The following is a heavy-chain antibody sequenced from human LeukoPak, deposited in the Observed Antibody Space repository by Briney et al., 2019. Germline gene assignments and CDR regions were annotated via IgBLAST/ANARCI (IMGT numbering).Heavy chain of an antibody. V-gene: IGHV3-7*03. J-gene: IGHJ4*02. CDR2: IQPDGSEQ. CDR3: AKLFESGTYNNFFHY. D-gene: IGHD3-10*01. CDR1: GFSFSSHW. Sequence: GGSLRLSCAASGFSFSSHWMSWVRQAPGKGLEWVGNIQPDGSEQYPVDSVKGRFTIFRDNARNSMFLQMNSLRPEDTAIYYCAKLFESGTYNNFFHYWGQGTLVTVFS.